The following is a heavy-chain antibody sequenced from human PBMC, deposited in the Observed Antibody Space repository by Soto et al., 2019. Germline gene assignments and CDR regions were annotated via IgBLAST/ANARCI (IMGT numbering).Heavy chain of an antibody. CDR1: GNTRTVYF. CDR3: AKGGSYYAH. J-gene: IGHJ4*02. V-gene: IGHV1-2*02. Sequence: QVALVQSGDEVKQPGGSVRVSCKASGNTRTVYFMHWLRQAPGQGLEWMGWIDSVSGGTTYAPFLKGRGTMNRYTSATPAVREVSGLTSHAPAVYYCAKGGSYYAHWRQGALFSVSS. D-gene: IGHD1-26*01. CDR2: IDSVSGGT.